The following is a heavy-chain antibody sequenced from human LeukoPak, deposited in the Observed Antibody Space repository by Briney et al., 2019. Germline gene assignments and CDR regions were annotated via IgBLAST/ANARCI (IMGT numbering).Heavy chain of an antibody. CDR2: IYHSWST. V-gene: IGHV4-30-2*01. CDR3: ALAPAASGWFDP. D-gene: IGHD2-2*01. J-gene: IGHJ5*02. Sequence: PSETLSLTCTVSGGSISSGGYSWSWIRQPPGKGLEWIGFIYHSWSTYYNSSLKSRATISVDRSRNQFSLQLTSVTAADTAVYYRALAPAASGWFDPWGQGTLVTVSS. CDR1: GGSISSGGYS.